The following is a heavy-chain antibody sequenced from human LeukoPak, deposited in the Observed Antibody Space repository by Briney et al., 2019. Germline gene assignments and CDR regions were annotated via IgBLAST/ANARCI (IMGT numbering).Heavy chain of an antibody. CDR1: GYSISSGYY. D-gene: IGHD5-18*01. Sequence: PSETLSLTCTVSGYSISSGYYWGWIRQPPGKGLEWIGSIYHSGSNYYNPSLKSRVTISVDTSKNQFSLKLSSVTAADTAVYYCASLIGYSYGYDAFDIWGQGTMVTVSS. CDR2: IYHSGSN. CDR3: ASLIGYSYGYDAFDI. V-gene: IGHV4-38-2*02. J-gene: IGHJ3*02.